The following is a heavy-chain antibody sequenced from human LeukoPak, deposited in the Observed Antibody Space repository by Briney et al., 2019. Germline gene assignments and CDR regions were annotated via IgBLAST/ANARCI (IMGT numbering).Heavy chain of an antibody. Sequence: SETLSLTCTVSGGSISSYYWSWFRQSPGKGLEWIGYIYYSGSTNYNPSLKSRVTISVDTSKNQFSLKLSSVAAADTAIYYCARGWDMGSNSGGSDWFDPWGQGTLVTVSS. J-gene: IGHJ5*02. CDR1: GGSISSYY. CDR2: IYYSGST. D-gene: IGHD2-15*01. CDR3: ARGWDMGSNSGGSDWFDP. V-gene: IGHV4-59*01.